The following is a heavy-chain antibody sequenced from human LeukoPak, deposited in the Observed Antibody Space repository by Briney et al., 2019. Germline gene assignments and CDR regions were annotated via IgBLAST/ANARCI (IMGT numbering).Heavy chain of an antibody. J-gene: IGHJ4*02. CDR3: ARGAHDSSGYYYESFDY. CDR1: GFTFSSYW. D-gene: IGHD3-22*01. V-gene: IGHV3-7*01. CDR2: IKQDGSEK. Sequence: PGGTLRLSCAVSGFTFSSYWMSWVRQAPGQGLEWVGNIKQDGSEKYYVDSVKGRFTTSRDNAKNSLYLQMNSLRAEDTAVYYCARGAHDSSGYYYESFDYWGQGTLVTVSS.